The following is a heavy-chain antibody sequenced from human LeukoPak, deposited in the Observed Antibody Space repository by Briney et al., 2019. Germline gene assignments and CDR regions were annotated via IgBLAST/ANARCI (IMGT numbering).Heavy chain of an antibody. V-gene: IGHV3-30-3*01. CDR3: VKDLTGTWSFDY. CDR2: ISYDGSNK. Sequence: PGGSLRLSCAASGFTFSSYAMHWVRQAPGKGLEWVAVISYDGSNKYYADSVKGRFTISRDNSKNTLYLQMNSLRAEDTAVYYCVKDLTGTWSFDYWGQGTLVTVSS. D-gene: IGHD3-9*01. CDR1: GFTFSSYA. J-gene: IGHJ4*02.